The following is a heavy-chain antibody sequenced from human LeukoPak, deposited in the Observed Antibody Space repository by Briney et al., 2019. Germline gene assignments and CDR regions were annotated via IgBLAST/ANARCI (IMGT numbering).Heavy chain of an antibody. Sequence: SETLSLTCTVSGGSISSYYWSWIRQPPGKGLEWIGYIYYGGSTNYNPSLKSRVTISVDTSKNQFSLKLSSMTAADTAVYYCARGYCSGGSCYPTPFDYWGQGTLVTVSP. CDR1: GGSISSYY. CDR2: IYYGGST. V-gene: IGHV4-59*01. CDR3: ARGYCSGGSCYPTPFDY. J-gene: IGHJ4*02. D-gene: IGHD2-15*01.